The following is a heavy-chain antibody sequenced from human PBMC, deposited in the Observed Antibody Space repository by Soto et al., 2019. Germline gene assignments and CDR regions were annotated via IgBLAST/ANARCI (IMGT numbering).Heavy chain of an antibody. Sequence: QVQLVESGGGVVQPGRSLRLSCAASGFTFSSYGMHWVRQAPGKGLEWVAVISYDGSNKYYADSVKGRFTISRDNSKNTLYLQMNSLRAEDTAVYYCAKGMYSSGWIFDYWGQGTLVTVSS. V-gene: IGHV3-30*18. CDR1: GFTFSSYG. CDR2: ISYDGSNK. CDR3: AKGMYSSGWIFDY. D-gene: IGHD6-19*01. J-gene: IGHJ4*02.